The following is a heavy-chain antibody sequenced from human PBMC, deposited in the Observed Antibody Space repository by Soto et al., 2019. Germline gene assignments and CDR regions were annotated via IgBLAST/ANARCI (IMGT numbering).Heavy chain of an antibody. Sequence: GSLILSCAASGFTFSSYAMSWVRQAPGQGLEWVSAITTSGGSTYYADSAKGRFTISRDNSKNTLYLRMNSLRAEETAVYYRAKDLEYYSQNKIYAYWGQGTPVTVS. CDR2: ITTSGGST. D-gene: IGHD1-26*01. J-gene: IGHJ4*02. CDR3: AKDLEYYSQNKIYAY. CDR1: GFTFSSYA. V-gene: IGHV3-23*01.